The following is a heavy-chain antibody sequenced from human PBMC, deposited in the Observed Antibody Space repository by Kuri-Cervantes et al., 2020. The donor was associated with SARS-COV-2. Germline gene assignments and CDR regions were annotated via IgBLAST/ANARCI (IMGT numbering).Heavy chain of an antibody. CDR1: GGTFSSYA. CDR2: IIPIFGTA. Sequence: SVKVSCKASGGTFSSYAISWVRQAPGQGLEWMGGIIPIFGTANYAQKFQGRVTITADESTSTAYMELSSLRSEDTAVYYCASKVTVTTPPDYYYYMDVWGKGTTVPSP. J-gene: IGHJ6*03. CDR3: ASKVTVTTPPDYYYYMDV. D-gene: IGHD4-11*01. V-gene: IGHV1-69*13.